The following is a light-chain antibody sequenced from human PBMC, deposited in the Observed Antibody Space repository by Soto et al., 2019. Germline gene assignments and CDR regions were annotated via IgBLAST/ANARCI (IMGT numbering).Light chain of an antibody. V-gene: IGLV2-23*02. CDR3: CSYAGSSPYV. CDR1: SSDVGSYNL. CDR2: EVS. J-gene: IGLJ1*01. Sequence: LTQPASVSGSPGQSITISCTGTSSDVGSYNLVSWYQQHPGKAPKLMIYEVSKRPSGVSNRFSGSKSGNTASLTISGLQAEDEADYYCCSYAGSSPYVFGTGTTVTV.